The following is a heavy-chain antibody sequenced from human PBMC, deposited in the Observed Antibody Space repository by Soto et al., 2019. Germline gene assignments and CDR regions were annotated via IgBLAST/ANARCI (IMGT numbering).Heavy chain of an antibody. CDR2: MYYSGNS. CDR1: GGSINVGDYY. D-gene: IGHD3-3*01. Sequence: QEQLQESGPGLVKPSQTLSLTCTVSGGSINVGDYYWSWIRQPPGKGLEWIGYMYYSGNSYYNPSPESRVTISVDTSKNQFSLKLSSVTAADTAVYCCARTGVVHYYYAMDVWGQGTTVAVSS. J-gene: IGHJ6*02. V-gene: IGHV4-30-4*01. CDR3: ARTGVVHYYYAMDV.